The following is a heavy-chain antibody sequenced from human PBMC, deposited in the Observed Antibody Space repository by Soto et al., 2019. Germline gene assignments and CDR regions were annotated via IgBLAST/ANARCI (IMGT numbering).Heavy chain of an antibody. CDR2: IIPIFGTA. CDR1: GGTFSSYA. D-gene: IGHD6-13*01. V-gene: IGHV1-69*13. CDR3: ARVGSRSWYWFDP. Sequence: SVKVSCKASGGTFSSYAISWVRQAPGQGLEWMGGIIPIFGTANYAQKFQGRVTITADESTSTAYMELSSLRSGDTAVYYCARVGSRSWYWFDPWGQGTLVTVSS. J-gene: IGHJ5*02.